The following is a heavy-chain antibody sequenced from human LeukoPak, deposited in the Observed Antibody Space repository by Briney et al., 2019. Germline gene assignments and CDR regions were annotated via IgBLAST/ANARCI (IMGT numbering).Heavy chain of an antibody. CDR3: ARDPLPVVTPGNYYYYMDV. J-gene: IGHJ6*03. CDR2: IYTSGST. D-gene: IGHD4-23*01. CDR1: GGSISSYY. Sequence: SETLSLTCTVSGGSISSYYWSWIRQPAGKGLEWIGRIYTSGSTNYNPSLKSRVTMSVDTSKNQFSLKLSSVTAADTAVYYCARDPLPVVTPGNYYYYMDVWGKGTTVTVSS. V-gene: IGHV4-4*07.